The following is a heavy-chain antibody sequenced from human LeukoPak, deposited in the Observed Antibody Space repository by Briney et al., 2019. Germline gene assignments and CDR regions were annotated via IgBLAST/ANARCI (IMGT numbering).Heavy chain of an antibody. V-gene: IGHV3-74*01. CDR2: INSDGSST. CDR1: GFIFSSYW. J-gene: IGHJ4*02. CDR3: ATYASDY. Sequence: PVGSLRLSCAASGFIFSSYWMHWVRQAPGKGLVWVSRINSDGSSTSYADSVKDRFTISRDNAKNTLYLQKNSLRAEDTSVYYCATYASDYWGQGALVSVPS. D-gene: IGHD4-17*01.